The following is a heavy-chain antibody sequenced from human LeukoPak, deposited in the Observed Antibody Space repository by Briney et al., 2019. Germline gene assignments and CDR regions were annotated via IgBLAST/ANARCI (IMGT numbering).Heavy chain of an antibody. J-gene: IGHJ6*02. Sequence: GGSLRLSCAASGFSFSTYGMHWVRQAPGKGLQWVAIISTDGSHKHYADSVKGRLTISRDNSKNTLYLQMNSLGPEDTAVYYCAREGPISSNWRQRFYFYALDVWGQGTTVTVSS. V-gene: IGHV3-30*03. D-gene: IGHD6-13*01. CDR3: AREGPISSNWRQRFYFYALDV. CDR2: ISTDGSHK. CDR1: GFSFSTYG.